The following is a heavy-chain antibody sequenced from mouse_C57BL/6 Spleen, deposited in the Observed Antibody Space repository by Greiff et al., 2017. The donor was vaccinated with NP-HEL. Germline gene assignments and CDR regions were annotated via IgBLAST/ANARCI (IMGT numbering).Heavy chain of an antibody. V-gene: IGHV1-75*01. CDR3: ARGIYYYGSSYVNFDY. CDR1: GYTFTDYY. CDR2: IFPGSGST. J-gene: IGHJ2*01. D-gene: IGHD1-1*01. Sequence: QVQLQQSGPELVKPGASVKISCKDSGYTFTDYYINWVKQRPGQGLEWIGWIFPGSGSTYYNEKFKGKATLTVDKSSSTAYMLLSSLTSEDSAVYFCARGIYYYGSSYVNFDYWGQGTTLTVSS.